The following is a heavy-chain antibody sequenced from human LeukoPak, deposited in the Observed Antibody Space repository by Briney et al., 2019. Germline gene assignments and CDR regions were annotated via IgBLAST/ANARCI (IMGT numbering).Heavy chain of an antibody. J-gene: IGHJ4*02. CDR1: GYTFTSYG. D-gene: IGHD6-13*01. CDR3: ARAHDPYSSSWYLRY. Sequence: ASVKVSCKASGYTFTSYGISWVRQAPGQGLEWMGWISAYNGNTNYAQKLQGRVTMTTDTSTSTAYMELRSLRSDDTAVYYCARAHDPYSSSWYLRYWGQGTLVTVSS. CDR2: ISAYNGNT. V-gene: IGHV1-18*01.